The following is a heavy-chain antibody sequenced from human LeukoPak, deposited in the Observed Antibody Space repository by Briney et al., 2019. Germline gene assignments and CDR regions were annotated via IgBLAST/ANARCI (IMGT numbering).Heavy chain of an antibody. CDR1: GYSFTSSW. Sequence: GESLKISCKGSGYSFTSSWIGWVRQMPGKGLEWMGIIYPSDSDTRYSPSFQGQVTISADKSISTAYLQWSSLKASDTAMYYCARQLMNPTLYYFDYWGQGTLVTVSS. V-gene: IGHV5-51*01. D-gene: IGHD3-16*01. CDR3: ARQLMNPTLYYFDY. J-gene: IGHJ4*02. CDR2: IYPSDSDT.